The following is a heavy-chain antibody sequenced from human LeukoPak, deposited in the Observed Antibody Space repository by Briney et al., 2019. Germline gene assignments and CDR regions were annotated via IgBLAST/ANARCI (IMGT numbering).Heavy chain of an antibody. D-gene: IGHD2-15*01. CDR1: GFTFDDYA. J-gene: IGHJ4*02. CDR3: ARLRSGRFGDY. Sequence: GGSLRLSCAASGFTFDDYAMHWVRQAPGKGLEWVSGISWNSGSIGYADSVKGRFTISRDNAKNSLYLQMNSLRAEDTAVYYCARLRSGRFGDYWGQGTLVTVSS. CDR2: ISWNSGSI. V-gene: IGHV3-9*01.